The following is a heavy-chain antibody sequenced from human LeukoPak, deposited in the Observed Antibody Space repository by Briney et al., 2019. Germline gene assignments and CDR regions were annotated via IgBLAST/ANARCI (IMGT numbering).Heavy chain of an antibody. J-gene: IGHJ3*02. Sequence: PGGSLRLSCAASGFTFSSYGMHWVRQAPGKGLEWVSAISGSGGSTYYADSVKGRFTISRDNSKNTLYLQMNSLRAEDTAVFYCAKEITFGGVIVMPWVAFDIWGQGTMVTVSS. CDR1: GFTFSSYG. V-gene: IGHV3-23*01. D-gene: IGHD3-16*02. CDR2: ISGSGGST. CDR3: AKEITFGGVIVMPWVAFDI.